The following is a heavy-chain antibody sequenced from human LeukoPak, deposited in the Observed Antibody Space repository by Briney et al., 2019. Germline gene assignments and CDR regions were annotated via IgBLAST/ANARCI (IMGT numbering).Heavy chain of an antibody. J-gene: IGHJ3*02. CDR2: ISYDGSHK. Sequence: SGGSLRLSCAASGFTFRSYGMHWVRQAPGKGLEWVAVISYDGSHKYHADSVKGRFTISRDNAKNSLYLQMNSLRAEDTAVYYCARGLIAVERGEDAFDIWGQGTMVTVSS. D-gene: IGHD6-19*01. V-gene: IGHV3-30*03. CDR3: ARGLIAVERGEDAFDI. CDR1: GFTFRSYG.